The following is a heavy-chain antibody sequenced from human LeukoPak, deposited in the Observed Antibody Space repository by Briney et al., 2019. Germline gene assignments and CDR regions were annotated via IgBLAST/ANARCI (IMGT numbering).Heavy chain of an antibody. CDR3: AKAPVTSCRGAFCYPFDY. CDR2: MSSSDDGR. D-gene: IGHD2-15*01. J-gene: IGHJ4*02. Sequence: GGTLRLSCATSGFSFSSYAMSWVRQAPGKGLEWVSAMSSSDDGRYYAASVRGRFTISRDTSRSTLYLQMNSLRAEDAAVYYCAKAPVTSCRGAFCYPFDYWGQGTLVTVSS. CDR1: GFSFSSYA. V-gene: IGHV3-23*01.